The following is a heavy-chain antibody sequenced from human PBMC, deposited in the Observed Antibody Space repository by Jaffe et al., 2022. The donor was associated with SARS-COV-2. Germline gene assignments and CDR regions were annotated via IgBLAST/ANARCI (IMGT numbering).Heavy chain of an antibody. CDR2: INHSGST. CDR1: GGSFSGYS. J-gene: IGHJ4*02. CDR3: ARVPTYGDHLVVDY. D-gene: IGHD4-17*01. V-gene: IGHV4-34*02. Sequence: QVQLQQWGAGLLKPSETLSLTCAAYGGSFSGYSWTWIRQPPGKGLEWIGEINHSGSTNYNPSLKSRVTISADTSKNQFSLKLNSVTAADTAVYYCARVPTYGDHLVVDYWGQGTLVTVSS.